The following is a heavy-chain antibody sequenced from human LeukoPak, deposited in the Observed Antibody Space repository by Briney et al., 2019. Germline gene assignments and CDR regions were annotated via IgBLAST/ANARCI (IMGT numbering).Heavy chain of an antibody. CDR2: IFYSGST. Sequence: PSETLSLTCTVSGGSISSYYWSWIRQPPGKGLEWIGYIFYSGSTNYNPSLKSRVTISVDTSKNQFSLKLSSVTAADTAVYYCARVFSYPLRAPFDPWGQGTLVTVSS. CDR1: GGSISSYY. V-gene: IGHV4-59*01. D-gene: IGHD3-3*01. J-gene: IGHJ5*02. CDR3: ARVFSYPLRAPFDP.